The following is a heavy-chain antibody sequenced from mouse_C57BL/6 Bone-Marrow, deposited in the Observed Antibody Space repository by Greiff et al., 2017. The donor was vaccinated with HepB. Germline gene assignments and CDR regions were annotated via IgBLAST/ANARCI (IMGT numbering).Heavy chain of an antibody. Sequence: QVQLQQSGAELARPGASVKLSCKASGYTFTSYGISWVKQRTGQGLEWIGEIYPRSGNTYYNEKFKGKATLTADKSSSKAYMELRSLKSEDSAVYFCARSSCYYAMDYWGQGASVTVSS. V-gene: IGHV1-81*01. CDR3: ARSSCYYAMDY. CDR2: IYPRSGNT. J-gene: IGHJ4*01. CDR1: GYTFTSYG.